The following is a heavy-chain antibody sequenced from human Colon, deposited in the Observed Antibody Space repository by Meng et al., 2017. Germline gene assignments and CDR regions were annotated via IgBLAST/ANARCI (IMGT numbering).Heavy chain of an antibody. CDR1: GGSLSSYY. V-gene: IGHV4-4*07. CDR3: GRFSYYYAFDV. J-gene: IGHJ6*02. CDR2: IYTNEGT. Sequence: SETLSLTCTVSGGSLSSYYWSWIRQSAGKGLEWIGHIYTNEGTKYNPSLKRRVTISLDTPKNQFSLTLNSVTAADTAVYYCGRFSYYYAFDVWGQGTTVTVSS.